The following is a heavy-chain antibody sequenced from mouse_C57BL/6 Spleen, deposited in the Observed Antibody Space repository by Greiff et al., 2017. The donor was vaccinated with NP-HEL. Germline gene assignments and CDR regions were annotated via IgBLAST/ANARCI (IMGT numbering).Heavy chain of an antibody. V-gene: IGHV1-26*01. CDR1: GYTFTDYY. D-gene: IGHD1-1*01. Sequence: EVQLPQSGPELVKPGASVKISCKASGYTFTDYYMNWVKQSPGKSLEWIGDINPNNGGTSYNQKFKGKATLTVDKSSSTAYMELRNLTSEDSAVYDCARDYGSSYAMDYWGQGTSVTVAA. CDR2: INPNNGGT. CDR3: ARDYGSSYAMDY. J-gene: IGHJ4*01.